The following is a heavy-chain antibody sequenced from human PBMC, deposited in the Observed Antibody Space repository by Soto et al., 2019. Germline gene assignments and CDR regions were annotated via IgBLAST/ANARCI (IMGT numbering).Heavy chain of an antibody. D-gene: IGHD6-19*01. Sequence: SQTLSLTCAISGDSVSSNSAAWNWIRQSPSRGLEWLGRTYYRSKWYNDYAVSVKSRITINPDTSKNQFSLQLNSVTPEGTAVYYCASGLLAVAAPRGYYYYGMDVWGQGTTVTVSS. J-gene: IGHJ6*02. CDR2: TYYRSKWYN. V-gene: IGHV6-1*01. CDR3: ASGLLAVAAPRGYYYYGMDV. CDR1: GDSVSSNSAA.